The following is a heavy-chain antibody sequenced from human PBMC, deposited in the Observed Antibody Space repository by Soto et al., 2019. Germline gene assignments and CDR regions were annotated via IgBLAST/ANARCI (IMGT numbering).Heavy chain of an antibody. CDR3: ARANVAMNYVHRTNYYMYV. J-gene: IGHJ6*03. Sequence: PSETLSLTCAVSSGSISSSNWWRWVRQPPGKGLEWIGEIYHSGSTNYNPSLKSRVTISVDNSKNQFSLKLSSVTAPHTAVYYCARANVAMNYVHRTNYYMYVCSQGTTVTVSS. CDR2: IYHSGST. V-gene: IGHV4-4*02. CDR1: SGSISSSNW. D-gene: IGHD5-12*01.